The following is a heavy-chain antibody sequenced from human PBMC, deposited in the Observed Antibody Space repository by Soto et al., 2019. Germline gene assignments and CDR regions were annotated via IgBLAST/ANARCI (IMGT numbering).Heavy chain of an antibody. CDR2: IYYSGST. J-gene: IGHJ4*02. CDR3: ARRFDSSGYYHFDY. D-gene: IGHD3-22*01. Sequence: SETLSLTCTVSGGSVSSGSYYWSWIRQSPGKGLEWIGYIYYSGSTNYNPSLKSRVTISVDTSKNQLSLKLSSVTAADTAVYYCARRFDSSGYYHFDYWGQGTLVTAPQ. CDR1: GGSVSSGSYY. V-gene: IGHV4-61*01.